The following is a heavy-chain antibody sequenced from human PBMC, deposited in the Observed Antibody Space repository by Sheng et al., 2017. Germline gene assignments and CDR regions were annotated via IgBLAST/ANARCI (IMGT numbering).Heavy chain of an antibody. CDR1: GGSFSGYY. CDR3: ARGGDCSSTSCYEGWFDP. D-gene: IGHD2-2*01. V-gene: IGHV4-34*01. Sequence: QVQLQQWGAGLLKPSETLSLTCAVYGGSFSGYYWSWIRQPPGKGLEWIGEINHSGSTNYNPSLKSRVTISVDTSKNQFSLKLSSVTAADTAVYYCARGGDCSSTSCYEGWFDPWGQGTLVTVSS. J-gene: IGHJ5*02. CDR2: INHSGST.